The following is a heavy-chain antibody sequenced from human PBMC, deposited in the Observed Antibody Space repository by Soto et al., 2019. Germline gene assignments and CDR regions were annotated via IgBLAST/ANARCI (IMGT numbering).Heavy chain of an antibody. CDR2: IKQDGSEK. CDR1: GFTFSSYW. CDR3: ARTRTIFGVAQATWFDY. D-gene: IGHD3-3*01. J-gene: IGHJ4*02. Sequence: PGGSLRLSCAASGFTFSSYWMSWVRQAPGKGLEWVANIKQDGSEKYYVDSVKGRFTISRDNAKNSLYLQMNSLRAEDTAVYYCARTRTIFGVAQATWFDYWGQGTLVTVSS. V-gene: IGHV3-7*01.